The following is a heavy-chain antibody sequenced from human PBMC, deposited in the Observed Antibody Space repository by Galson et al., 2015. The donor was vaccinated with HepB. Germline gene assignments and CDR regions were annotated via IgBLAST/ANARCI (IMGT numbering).Heavy chain of an antibody. D-gene: IGHD3-10*01. J-gene: IGHJ5*02. CDR2: FDPEDGET. V-gene: IGHV1-24*01. Sequence: SVKVSCKVSGYTLTELSMHWVRQAPGKGLEWMGGFDPEDGETIYAQKFQGRVTMTEDTSTDTAYMELSSLRSEDTAVYYCATAYYGSGSYYMNHWGQGTLVTVSS. CDR1: GYTLTELS. CDR3: ATAYYGSGSYYMNH.